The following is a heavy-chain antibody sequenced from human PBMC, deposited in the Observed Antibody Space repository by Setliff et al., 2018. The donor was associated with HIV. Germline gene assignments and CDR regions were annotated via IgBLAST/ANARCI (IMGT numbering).Heavy chain of an antibody. J-gene: IGHJ4*02. Sequence: ASVKVSCKASGYTLSTYLIAWVRQAPGQGLEWMGWISPFNGNTNYAQKLQGRVTVTSDKSTSIAYLELRSLRSDDTAIYYCARATSGTILDYWGQGTLVTVS. V-gene: IGHV1-18*01. CDR3: ARATSGTILDY. D-gene: IGHD3-10*01. CDR2: ISPFNGNT. CDR1: GYTLSTYL.